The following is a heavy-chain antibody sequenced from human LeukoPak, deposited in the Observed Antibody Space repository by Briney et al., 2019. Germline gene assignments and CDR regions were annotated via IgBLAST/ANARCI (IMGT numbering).Heavy chain of an antibody. CDR1: GGSFSGYY. D-gene: IGHD3-22*01. CDR2: INHSGST. J-gene: IGHJ4*02. V-gene: IGHV4-34*01. Sequence: SETLSLTCAVYGGSFSGYYWSWIRQPPGKGLEWIGEINHSGSTNYNPSLKSRVTISVDTSKNQFSLKLSSVTAADTAVYYCARGETTYYYNSSGYYGYYFDYWGQGTLVTVSS. CDR3: ARGETTYYYNSSGYYGYYFDY.